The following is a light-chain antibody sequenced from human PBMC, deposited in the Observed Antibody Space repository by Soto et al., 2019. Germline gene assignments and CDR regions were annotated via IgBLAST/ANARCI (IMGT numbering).Light chain of an antibody. CDR1: QSVSSY. CDR2: DAS. Sequence: EIVLTQSPATLSLSPGERATLSCRASQSVSSYLAWYQQKPGQAPRLLIYDASNRATGIPARFSGSGSGTDFTLTISSLEPEDFEVYYCQQRSNWPPYTFGQGTNLEIK. V-gene: IGKV3-11*01. CDR3: QQRSNWPPYT. J-gene: IGKJ2*01.